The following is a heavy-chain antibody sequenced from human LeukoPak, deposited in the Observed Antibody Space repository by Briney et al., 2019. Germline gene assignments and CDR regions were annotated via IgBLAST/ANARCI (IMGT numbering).Heavy chain of an antibody. CDR2: IWYDGSNK. J-gene: IGHJ6*02. Sequence: GGSLRLSCAASGFTFSSYGMHWVRQAPGKGPEWVAVIWYDGSNKYYADSVKGRFTISRDNSKNTLYLQMNSLRAEDTAVYYCARANVVVPAQTKYGMDVWGQGTTVTVPS. CDR3: ARANVVVPAQTKYGMDV. V-gene: IGHV3-33*01. D-gene: IGHD2-2*01. CDR1: GFTFSSYG.